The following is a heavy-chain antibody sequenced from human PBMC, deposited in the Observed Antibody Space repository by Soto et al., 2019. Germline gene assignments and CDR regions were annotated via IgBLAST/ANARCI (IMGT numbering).Heavy chain of an antibody. J-gene: IGHJ4*02. V-gene: IGHV3-7*01. CDR2: IKQDGSEK. CDR1: GFTFSNYW. D-gene: IGHD3-16*02. CDR3: ASFAYYDYIWGSYLDY. Sequence: EVQLVESGGGLVQPGGSLRLSSAASGFTFSNYWMSWVRQAPGKGLEWVANIKQDGSEKYYVDSVKGRFTISRDNAKNSLFLQMNSLRAEDTAVYYCASFAYYDYIWGSYLDYWGQGTLVTVSS.